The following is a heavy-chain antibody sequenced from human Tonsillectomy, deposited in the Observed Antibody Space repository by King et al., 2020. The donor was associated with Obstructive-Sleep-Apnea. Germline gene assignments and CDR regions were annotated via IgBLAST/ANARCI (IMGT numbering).Heavy chain of an antibody. CDR3: ARVGLGADFDY. Sequence: DAQLVQSGGGLVQPGGSLRLSCAASGFTFSSYWMSWVRQAPGKGLEWVANIKQDGSEKYYVDSVKGRFTISRDNAKNPLYLQMNSLRAEDTAVYYCARVGLGADFDYWGQGTLVTVSS. D-gene: IGHD6-25*01. J-gene: IGHJ4*02. CDR1: GFTFSSYW. V-gene: IGHV3-7*03. CDR2: IKQDGSEK.